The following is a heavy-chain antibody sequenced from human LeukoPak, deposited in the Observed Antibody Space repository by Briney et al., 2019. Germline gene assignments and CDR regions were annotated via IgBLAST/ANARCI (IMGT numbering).Heavy chain of an antibody. J-gene: IGHJ6*03. CDR3: ARVVTYYYDSSGRNYYYYYYMDV. D-gene: IGHD3-22*01. Sequence: SETLSLTCTVSGVSISSYYWSWIRQPPGKGLEWIGYIYYSGSTNYNPSLKSRVTISVDTSKNQFSLKLSSVTAADTAVYYCARVVTYYYDSSGRNYYYYYYMDVWGKGTTVTVSS. CDR2: IYYSGST. CDR1: GVSISSYY. V-gene: IGHV4-59*01.